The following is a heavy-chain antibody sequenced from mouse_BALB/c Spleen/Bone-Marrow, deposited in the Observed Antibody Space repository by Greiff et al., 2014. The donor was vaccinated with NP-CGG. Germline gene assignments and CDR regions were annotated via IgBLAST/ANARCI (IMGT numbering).Heavy chain of an antibody. CDR3: ARSSFLRSYFDY. CDR1: GYTFTSYT. J-gene: IGHJ2*01. D-gene: IGHD1-2*01. Sequence: SGAELARPGASVKMSCKASGYTFTSYTMHWVKERPGQGLEWIGYINPSTGYTNYNQKFKDKATLTADKSSSTAYMQLSSLTSEDSAVYYCARSSFLRSYFDYWGQGTTLAVSS. V-gene: IGHV1-4*01. CDR2: INPSTGYT.